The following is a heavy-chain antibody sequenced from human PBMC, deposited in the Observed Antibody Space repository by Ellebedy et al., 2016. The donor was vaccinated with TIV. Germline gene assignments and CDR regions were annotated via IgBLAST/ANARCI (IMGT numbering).Heavy chain of an antibody. D-gene: IGHD1-1*01. V-gene: IGHV1-2*02. Sequence: AASVKVSCKASGYTFTVSYIHLLRQAPGQGLELMGWIIPQSGGFYHAHKFQGRVTVTRDTSISTAYMELKRLTSDDTAVYYCARDLSASGTTAGVGDWGQGTMVTVSS. J-gene: IGHJ3*01. CDR2: IIPQSGGF. CDR1: GYTFTVSY. CDR3: ARDLSASGTTAGVGD.